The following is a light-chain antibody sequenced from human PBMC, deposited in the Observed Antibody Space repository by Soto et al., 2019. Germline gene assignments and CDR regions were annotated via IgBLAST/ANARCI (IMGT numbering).Light chain of an antibody. CDR1: RSNIGNGF. CDR3: GTWDSSLSAGV. CDR2: DNN. V-gene: IGLV1-51*01. Sequence: QSVLTQPPSVSAAPGQTVTISGSGRRSNIGNGFVSWYQQLPGAAPKLLIYDNNKRPSGIPDRFSGSKSGTSATLGITGLQTGDEADYYCGTWDSSLSAGVFGGGTKLTVL. J-gene: IGLJ3*02.